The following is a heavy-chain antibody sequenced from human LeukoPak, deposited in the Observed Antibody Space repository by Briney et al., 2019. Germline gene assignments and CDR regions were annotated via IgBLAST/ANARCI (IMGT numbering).Heavy chain of an antibody. J-gene: IGHJ4*01. CDR1: GYTFSSYT. CDR2: ISTYNGNT. V-gene: IGHV1-18*01. CDR3: ARDKVYVEYYFEF. D-gene: IGHD1-20*01. Sequence: ASVKVSCKALGYTFSSYTMIWVRQAPGQGLEWMGWISTYNGNTNYAQKFQGRVTMTIDTSTSTVYMELGSLTSDDTAVYYCARDKVYVEYYFEFWGKGTLVTVSS.